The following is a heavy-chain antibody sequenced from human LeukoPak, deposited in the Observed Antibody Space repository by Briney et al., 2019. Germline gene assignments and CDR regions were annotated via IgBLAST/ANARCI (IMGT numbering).Heavy chain of an antibody. Sequence: GGSLRLSCAASGFTFSNASMTWVRQAPGKGLEWVGRIRSKTDGGTADYAAPAKGRFTISRDDSKNTLYLQMNSLKTEDTAVYYCTTVTSGAFDIWGQGTMVTVSS. V-gene: IGHV3-15*01. J-gene: IGHJ3*02. CDR3: TTVTSGAFDI. CDR1: GFTFSNAS. CDR2: IRSKTDGGTA.